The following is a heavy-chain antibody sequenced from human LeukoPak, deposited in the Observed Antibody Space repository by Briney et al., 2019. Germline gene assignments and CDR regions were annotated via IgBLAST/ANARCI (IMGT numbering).Heavy chain of an antibody. V-gene: IGHV1-69*05. CDR1: GGTFSSYA. CDR2: IIPIFGTA. Sequence: ASVKVSCKASGGTFSSYAISCVRQAPGQGLEWMGGIIPIFGTANYAQKFQGRVTITTDESTSTAYMELSSLRSEDTAVYYCASTRGYPRYNWFDPWGQGTLVTVSS. J-gene: IGHJ5*02. CDR3: ASTRGYPRYNWFDP. D-gene: IGHD1-1*01.